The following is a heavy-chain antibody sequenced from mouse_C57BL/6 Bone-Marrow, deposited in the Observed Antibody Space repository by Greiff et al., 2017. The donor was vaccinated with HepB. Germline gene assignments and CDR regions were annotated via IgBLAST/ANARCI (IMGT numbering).Heavy chain of an antibody. D-gene: IGHD2-14*01. CDR3: RMGTPYYAMDY. CDR2: INPNNGGT. Sequence: EVQLQQSGPELVKPGASVKIPCKASGYTFTDYNMDWVKQSHGKSLEWIGDINPNNGGTIYNQKFKGKATLTVDKSSSTAYMELRSLTSEDTAVYYCRMGTPYYAMDYWGQGTSVTGSS. V-gene: IGHV1-18*01. J-gene: IGHJ4*01. CDR1: GYTFTDYN.